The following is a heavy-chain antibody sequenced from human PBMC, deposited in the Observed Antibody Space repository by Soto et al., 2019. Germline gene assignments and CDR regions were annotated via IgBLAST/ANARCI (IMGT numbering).Heavy chain of an antibody. Sequence: GGSLRLSCVASGFTFSDYYMSWVRQAPGKGLEWLSYSSNSGTYTKYAGSVKGRFSISRDNTKNSLYLQINSLRGEDTAIYYCARSGDNYNVLDYWGQGTPVTVSS. J-gene: IGHJ4*02. V-gene: IGHV3-11*06. D-gene: IGHD3-10*02. CDR3: ARSGDNYNVLDY. CDR2: SSNSGTYT. CDR1: GFTFSDYY.